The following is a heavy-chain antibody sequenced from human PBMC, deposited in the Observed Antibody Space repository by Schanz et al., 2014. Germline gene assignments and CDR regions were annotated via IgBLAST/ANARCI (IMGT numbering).Heavy chain of an antibody. V-gene: IGHV3-23*04. D-gene: IGHD3-10*01. J-gene: IGHJ6*02. Sequence: EVQLVESGGGLIQPGGSLRLSCAASGFNFSDYAMCWVRQAPGKGLEWVSAISGGGGTTYYTESVKGRFTSARDNSKSTLYLQMNSLRAEDTAVYYCAKDGPGGSGSYSADGGMDVWGQGTTVTVSS. CDR1: GFNFSDYA. CDR2: ISGGGGTT. CDR3: AKDGPGGSGSYSADGGMDV.